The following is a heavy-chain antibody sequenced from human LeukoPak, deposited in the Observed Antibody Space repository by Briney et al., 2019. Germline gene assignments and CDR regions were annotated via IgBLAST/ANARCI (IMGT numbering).Heavy chain of an antibody. D-gene: IGHD2-15*01. V-gene: IGHV3-30*18. CDR1: GFTFSSYG. J-gene: IGHJ4*02. Sequence: PGRSLRLSCAASGFTFSSYGMHWVRRAPGKGLEWVAVISYDGSNKYYADSVKGRFTISRDNSKNTLYLQMNSLRAEDTAVYYCAKDGAGYCSGGSCYPLDYWGQGTLVTVSS. CDR3: AKDGAGYCSGGSCYPLDY. CDR2: ISYDGSNK.